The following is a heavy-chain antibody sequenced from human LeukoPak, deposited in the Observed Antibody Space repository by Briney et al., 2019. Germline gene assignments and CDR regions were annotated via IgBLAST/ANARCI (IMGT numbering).Heavy chain of an antibody. V-gene: IGHV4-30-4*01. J-gene: IGHJ6*02. CDR1: GGSISSSNW. CDR3: AGASRIAVAGFYYYYGMDV. CDR2: IYYSGST. D-gene: IGHD6-19*01. Sequence: SESLCLTCAVSGGSISSSNWWSGVRPPPGKGREGIGYIYYSGSTYYNPSLKSRVTISVDTSKNQFSLKLSSVTAADTAVYYCAGASRIAVAGFYYYYGMDVWGQGTTVTVSS.